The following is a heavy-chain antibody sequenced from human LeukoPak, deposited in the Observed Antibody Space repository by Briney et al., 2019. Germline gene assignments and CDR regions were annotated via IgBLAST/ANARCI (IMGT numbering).Heavy chain of an antibody. D-gene: IGHD1-26*01. V-gene: IGHV1-24*01. CDR3: ATLKWTRPRPAATRGPNYYYGMDV. CDR2: FDPEDGET. CDR1: GYTLTDLS. J-gene: IGHJ6*02. Sequence: ASVKVSCKVSGYTLTDLSIHWVRQAPGKRLEYMGGFDPEDGETIYAQKFQGRVTMTEDTAADTAYMELSSLRSEDTAVYYCATLKWTRPRPAATRGPNYYYGMDVWGQGTTVTVSS.